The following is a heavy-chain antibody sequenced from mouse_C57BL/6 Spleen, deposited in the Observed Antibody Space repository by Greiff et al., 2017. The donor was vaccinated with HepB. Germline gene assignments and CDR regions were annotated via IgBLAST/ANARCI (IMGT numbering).Heavy chain of an antibody. CDR3: ASDYDGAY. Sequence: EVKLMESGPELVKPGASVKMSCKASGYTFTDYNMHWVKQSHGKSLEWIGYINPNNGGTSYNQKFKGKATLTVNKSSSTAYMELRSLTSEDSAVYDCASDYDGAYWGQGTLVTVSA. V-gene: IGHV1-22*01. D-gene: IGHD2-4*01. J-gene: IGHJ3*01. CDR2: INPNNGGT. CDR1: GYTFTDYN.